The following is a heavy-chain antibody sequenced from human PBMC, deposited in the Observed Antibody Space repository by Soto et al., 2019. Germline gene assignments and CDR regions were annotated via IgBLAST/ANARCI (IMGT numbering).Heavy chain of an antibody. CDR1: GGSISSSSYY. Sequence: QLQLQESGPGLVKPSETLSLTCTVSGGSISSSSYYRGWIRQPPGKGLEWIGSIYYSGSTYYNPSLKRRVTISVDTSKNQFSLKLSSVTAADTAVYYCARHYYDFWSGYFFDPWGQGTLVTVSS. J-gene: IGHJ5*02. CDR3: ARHYYDFWSGYFFDP. V-gene: IGHV4-39*01. D-gene: IGHD3-3*01. CDR2: IYYSGST.